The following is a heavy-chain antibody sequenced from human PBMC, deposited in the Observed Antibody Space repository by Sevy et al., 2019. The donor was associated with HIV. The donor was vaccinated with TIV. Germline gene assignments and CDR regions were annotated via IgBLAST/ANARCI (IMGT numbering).Heavy chain of an antibody. CDR1: GFTFSHAW. V-gene: IGHV3-15*01. D-gene: IGHD3-22*01. Sequence: GGSLRLSCEVSGFTFSHAWMTWVRQSPGKGLEWVGRIKSKSDGETTDYGASVKGRLNISRDDSKNTLYLQMNSLKIDDTAVYFCSTADYYYDSSGYPRNWFDPWGQGTLVTVSS. CDR3: STADYYYDSSGYPRNWFDP. CDR2: IKSKSDGETT. J-gene: IGHJ5*02.